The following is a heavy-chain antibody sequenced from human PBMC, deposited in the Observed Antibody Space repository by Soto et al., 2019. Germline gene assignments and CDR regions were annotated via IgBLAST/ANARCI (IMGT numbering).Heavy chain of an antibody. D-gene: IGHD3-3*01. Sequence: SETLSLTCAVYGGSFSGYYWSWIRQPPGKGLEWIGEINHSGSTNYNPSLKSRVTISVDTSKNQFSLKLSSVTAADTAVYYCARGLIFGVVLLRDYYYMDVWGKGTTVTVSS. J-gene: IGHJ6*03. CDR3: ARGLIFGVVLLRDYYYMDV. CDR2: INHSGST. CDR1: GGSFSGYY. V-gene: IGHV4-34*01.